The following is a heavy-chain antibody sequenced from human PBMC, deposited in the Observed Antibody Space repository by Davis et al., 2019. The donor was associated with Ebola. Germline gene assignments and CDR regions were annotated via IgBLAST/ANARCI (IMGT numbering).Heavy chain of an antibody. CDR3: ARGTNGYNPGGYFDS. D-gene: IGHD5-24*01. Sequence: GESLKISCKASGYSFTSYWIVWVRQMPGKGLECMGIIFPGDSDTRYSPSFQGQVTISADKSINTVYLQWSSLKASDTAIYYCARGTNGYNPGGYFDSWGQGTLVTVSS. J-gene: IGHJ4*02. V-gene: IGHV5-51*01. CDR2: IFPGDSDT. CDR1: GYSFTSYW.